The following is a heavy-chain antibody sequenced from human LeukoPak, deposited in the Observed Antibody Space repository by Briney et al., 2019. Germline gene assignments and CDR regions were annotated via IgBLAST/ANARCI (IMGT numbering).Heavy chain of an antibody. D-gene: IGHD1-1*01. J-gene: IGHJ4*02. V-gene: IGHV3-53*01. CDR1: GFTVSSNY. CDR3: ARDRGNDFLDY. Sequence: GGSLRLSCAASGFTVSSNYMSWVRQAPGKGLEWVLVIYSGGSTYYADSVKGRFTVSRDNSKNTVYLQINGLRVEDTAVYHCARDRGNDFLDYWGQGTLVTVSS. CDR2: IYSGGST.